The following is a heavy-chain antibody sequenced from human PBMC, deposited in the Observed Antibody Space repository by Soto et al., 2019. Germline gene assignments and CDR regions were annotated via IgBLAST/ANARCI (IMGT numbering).Heavy chain of an antibody. J-gene: IGHJ4*02. D-gene: IGHD4-17*01. CDR2: IIPIFGTA. Sequence: ASVKVSCKASGGTFSSYAISWVRQAPGQGLEWMGGIIPIFGTANYAQKFQGRVTITADESTSTAYMELSSLRSEDTAVYYCARVLGGYGDYYDYWGQGTLVTVSS. CDR3: ARVLGGYGDYYDY. V-gene: IGHV1-69*13. CDR1: GGTFSSYA.